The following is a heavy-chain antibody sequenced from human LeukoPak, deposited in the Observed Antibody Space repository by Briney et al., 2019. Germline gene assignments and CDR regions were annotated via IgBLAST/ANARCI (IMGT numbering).Heavy chain of an antibody. CDR3: AREVEMATQFDY. CDR2: ISTTGST. Sequence: SETLSLTCTVSGGSISTHYWSWIRQPAGKGLEWIGRISTTGSTNYNPSLKSRVTMSIDTSKNQFSLKLSSVTAADTAVHYCAREVEMATQFDYWGQGTLVTVSS. V-gene: IGHV4-4*07. CDR1: GGSISTHY. J-gene: IGHJ4*02. D-gene: IGHD5-24*01.